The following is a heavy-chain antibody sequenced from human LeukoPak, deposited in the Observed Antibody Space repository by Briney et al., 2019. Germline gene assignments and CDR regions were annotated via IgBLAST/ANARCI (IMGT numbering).Heavy chain of an antibody. J-gene: IGHJ5*02. V-gene: IGHV4-59*01. CDR1: GGSISSYY. CDR2: IYYSGST. Sequence: SETLSLTCTVSGGSISSYYWSWIRQPPGKGLEWIGYIYYSGSTNYNPSLKSRVTISVDTSKNQFSLKLSSVTAADTAVYYCGRASSWKFHWFDPWGQGTLVTVSS. D-gene: IGHD6-13*01. CDR3: GRASSWKFHWFDP.